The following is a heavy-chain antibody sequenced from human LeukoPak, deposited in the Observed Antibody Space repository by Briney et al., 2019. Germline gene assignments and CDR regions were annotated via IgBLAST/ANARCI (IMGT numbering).Heavy chain of an antibody. CDR3: ARDGGGGVVITTIDY. J-gene: IGHJ4*02. Sequence: PGGSLRLSCAASGFTFSSYGMHWVRQAPGKGLEWVAVISYDGSNKYYADSVKGRFTISRDNSKNTLYLQMNSLRAEDTAVYYRARDGGGGVVITTIDYWGQGTLVTVSS. CDR1: GFTFSSYG. D-gene: IGHD3-22*01. V-gene: IGHV3-30*03. CDR2: ISYDGSNK.